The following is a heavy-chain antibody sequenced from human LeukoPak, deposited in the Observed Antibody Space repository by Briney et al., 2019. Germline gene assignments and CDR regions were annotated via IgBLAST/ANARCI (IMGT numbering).Heavy chain of an antibody. CDR1: GFTFSSHA. Sequence: GRSLRLSCAASGFTFSSHAMYWVRQAPGKGLEWVAFISYDGSIKYYADSVKGRFTISRDNSKNTLYLQMSSLRTGDTAVYYCARDRSRNYSCDYWGQGTLVSVSS. V-gene: IGHV3-30-3*01. D-gene: IGHD2-2*01. CDR3: ARDRSRNYSCDY. CDR2: ISYDGSIK. J-gene: IGHJ4*02.